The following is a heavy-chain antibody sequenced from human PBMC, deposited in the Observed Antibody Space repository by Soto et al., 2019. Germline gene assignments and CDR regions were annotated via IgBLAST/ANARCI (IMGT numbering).Heavy chain of an antibody. V-gene: IGHV1-69*06. CDR3: ALSAYSNSWWSWFGP. Sequence: SVKVSCKASGGSFNIYSINWVRQAPGRGLEWMGGIIPIFGATKYAQNLQGRLTITADRSTSVAYMELSSLRSEDAAVSYCALSAYSNSWWSWFGPWGQGSLVTVSS. J-gene: IGHJ5*02. CDR2: IIPIFGAT. CDR1: GGSFNIYS. D-gene: IGHD6-6*01.